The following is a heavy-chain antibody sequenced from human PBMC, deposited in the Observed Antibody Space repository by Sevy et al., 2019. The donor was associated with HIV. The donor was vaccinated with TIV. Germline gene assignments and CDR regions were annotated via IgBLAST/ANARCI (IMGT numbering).Heavy chain of an antibody. CDR1: GFTFSSYW. J-gene: IGHJ6*02. Sequence: GESLKISCAASGFTFSSYWMHWVRQAPGKGLVWVSRINSDGSSTSYADSVKGRFTISRDNAKNTLYLQMNSLRAEDTAVYYCARDQGPRVDQLLYRGDYYYYGMDVWGQGTTVTVSS. V-gene: IGHV3-74*01. CDR2: INSDGSST. CDR3: ARDQGPRVDQLLYRGDYYYYGMDV. D-gene: IGHD2-2*02.